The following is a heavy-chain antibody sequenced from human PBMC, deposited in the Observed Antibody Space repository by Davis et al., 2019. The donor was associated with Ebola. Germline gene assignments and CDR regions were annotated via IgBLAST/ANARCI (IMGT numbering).Heavy chain of an antibody. D-gene: IGHD2-2*01. J-gene: IGHJ6*02. V-gene: IGHV1-18*04. CDR1: GYDFTGYA. CDR3: ARSRTCADYYFGMDV. Sequence: ASVKVSCKASGYDFTGYAISWVRQDPGQGLEWMGRINSYHGDANYAQKFQGRVPMTTDTSASTVYMDLTSLTSDDTAVYFCARSRTCADYYFGMDVWGQGTTVTVSS. CDR2: INSYHGDA.